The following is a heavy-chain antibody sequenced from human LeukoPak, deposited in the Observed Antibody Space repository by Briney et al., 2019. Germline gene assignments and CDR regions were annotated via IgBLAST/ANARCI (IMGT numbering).Heavy chain of an antibody. CDR3: ARAPGYCTGTTCFFRQGYYYYYMDV. V-gene: IGHV4-4*07. D-gene: IGHD2-2*01. CDR1: GGSISSYY. CDR2: IYTSGST. J-gene: IGHJ6*03. Sequence: TTSETLSLTCTVSGGSISSYYWSWIRQPAGKGLEWIGRIYTSGSTNYNPSLKSRVTMSVDTSKNQFSLKLSSVTAADTAVYYCARAPGYCTGTTCFFRQGYYYYYMDVWGKGTTVTISS.